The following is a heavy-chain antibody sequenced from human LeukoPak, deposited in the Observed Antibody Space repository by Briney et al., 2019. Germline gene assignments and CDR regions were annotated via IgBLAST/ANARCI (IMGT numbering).Heavy chain of an antibody. J-gene: IGHJ4*02. CDR2: ISPGGSP. Sequence: GGSLRLSCAASGFTSSSNAMGWVRQAPGKGLEWVSAISPGGSPYYADSVKGRFTISRDNSKNTLYLQMNSLRAEDTAVYYCARADGYFGGFDYWGQGTLVTVSS. V-gene: IGHV3-23*01. CDR1: GFTSSSNA. D-gene: IGHD5-24*01. CDR3: ARADGYFGGFDY.